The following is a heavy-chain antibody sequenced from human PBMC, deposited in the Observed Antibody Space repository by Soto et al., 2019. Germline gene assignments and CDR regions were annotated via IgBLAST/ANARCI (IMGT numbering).Heavy chain of an antibody. Sequence: SETLSLTCTVSGGSINNFYWSWIRQPPGKGLEWIGYIYDSGNTNYNPSLKSRVTMSIDTSRNQFSLKLGSVTAADTAVYYCARHGNSNYGWFDPWGQGTLVTVSS. CDR3: ARHGNSNYGWFDP. D-gene: IGHD4-4*01. CDR2: IYDSGNT. V-gene: IGHV4-59*08. J-gene: IGHJ5*02. CDR1: GGSINNFY.